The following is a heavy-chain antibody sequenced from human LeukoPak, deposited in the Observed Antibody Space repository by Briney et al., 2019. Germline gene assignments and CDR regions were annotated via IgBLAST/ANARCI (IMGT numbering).Heavy chain of an antibody. V-gene: IGHV4-61*01. CDR1: GGSISSGSYY. J-gene: IGHJ6*03. CDR3: ARVTEYYGSGRRHNYYYYYMDV. D-gene: IGHD3-10*01. Sequence: SETLSLTCTVSGGSISSGSYYWSWIRQPPGKGLEWIGYIYYSGSTNYNPSLKSRVTISVDSSKNQFSLKLRSVTAADTAVYYCARVTEYYGSGRRHNYYYYYMDVWGKGTTVTISS. CDR2: IYYSGST.